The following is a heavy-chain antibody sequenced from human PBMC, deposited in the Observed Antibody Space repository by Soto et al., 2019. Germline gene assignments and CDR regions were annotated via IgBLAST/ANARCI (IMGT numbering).Heavy chain of an antibody. V-gene: IGHV3-7*01. CDR1: GLTFSTYW. CDR2: IKQDGSEK. D-gene: IGHD2-15*01. J-gene: IGHJ4*02. CDR3: ARVKTNIVVVVAPYYFDY. Sequence: PGGSLRLSCAASGLTFSTYWMTWVRQAPGKGLEWVANIKQDGSEKYYVDSVKGRFTISRDNAKNSLFLQMNSLRAEDTALYYCARVKTNIVVVVAPYYFDYWGQGTLVTVSS.